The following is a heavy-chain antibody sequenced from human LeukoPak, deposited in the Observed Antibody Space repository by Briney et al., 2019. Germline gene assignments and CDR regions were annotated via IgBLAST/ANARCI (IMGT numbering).Heavy chain of an antibody. CDR1: GFAFSSYG. Sequence: PGGSLRLSCAASGFAFSSYGMHWVRQAPGKGLEWVAVISYDGSNKYYADSVKGRFTISRDNSKNTLYLQMNSLRAEDTAVYYCARDTPDYYDSSGYYPLGHWGQGTLVTVSS. D-gene: IGHD3-22*01. V-gene: IGHV3-30*03. CDR2: ISYDGSNK. CDR3: ARDTPDYYDSSGYYPLGH. J-gene: IGHJ4*02.